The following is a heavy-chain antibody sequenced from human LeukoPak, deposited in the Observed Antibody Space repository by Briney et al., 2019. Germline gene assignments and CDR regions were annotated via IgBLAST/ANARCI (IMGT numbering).Heavy chain of an antibody. CDR1: GFTFDDYG. CDR2: INWNGGST. Sequence: GSLRLSCAASGFTFDDYGMSWVRQAPGKGLEWVSGINWNGGSTGYADSVKGRFTISRDNAKNSLYLQMNSLRAEDTALYHCARDIETTVTTGYDYWGQGTLVTVSS. CDR3: ARDIETTVTTGYDY. J-gene: IGHJ4*02. V-gene: IGHV3-20*01. D-gene: IGHD4-17*01.